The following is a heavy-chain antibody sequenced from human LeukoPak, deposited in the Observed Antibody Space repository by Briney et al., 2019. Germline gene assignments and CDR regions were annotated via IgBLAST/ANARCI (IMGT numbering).Heavy chain of an antibody. D-gene: IGHD3-3*01. J-gene: IGHJ4*02. V-gene: IGHV1-2*02. CDR3: ARADGDVLRFLEWLSQLDY. Sequence: ASVKVSCKASGYTFTCYYMHWVRQAPGQGLEWMGWINPNSGGTNYAQKFQGRVTMTRDTSISTAYMELSRLRSDDTAVYYCARADGDVLRFLEWLSQLDYWGQGTLVTVSS. CDR1: GYTFTCYY. CDR2: INPNSGGT.